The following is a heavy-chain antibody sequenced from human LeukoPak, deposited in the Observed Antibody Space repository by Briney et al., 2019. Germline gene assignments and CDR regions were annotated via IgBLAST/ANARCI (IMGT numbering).Heavy chain of an antibody. D-gene: IGHD3-3*01. CDR2: INWNGVST. Sequence: GGSLRLSCAASGFTFDDYGMNWVRQAPGKGLEWVSGINWNGVSTGYADSVKGRFTISRDNAKNSLYLQMNSLRAEDTALYYCARDSNYDFWSGHHPSDYWGQGTLVTVSS. CDR3: ARDSNYDFWSGHHPSDY. J-gene: IGHJ4*02. V-gene: IGHV3-20*04. CDR1: GFTFDDYG.